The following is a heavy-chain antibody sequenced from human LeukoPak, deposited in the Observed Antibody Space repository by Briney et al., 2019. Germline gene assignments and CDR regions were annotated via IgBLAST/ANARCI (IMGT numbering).Heavy chain of an antibody. CDR1: GGSFSGYY. D-gene: IGHD3-16*01. Sequence: SETLSLTCAVYGGSFSGYYWSWIRQPPGKGLEWIGEIDHSGSPNYNPSLKSRVTISVDTSKNQFSLKLSSVTAADTAVYYCARGSRVWGSYVDYWGQGTLVTVSS. J-gene: IGHJ4*02. V-gene: IGHV4-34*01. CDR3: ARGSRVWGSYVDY. CDR2: IDHSGSP.